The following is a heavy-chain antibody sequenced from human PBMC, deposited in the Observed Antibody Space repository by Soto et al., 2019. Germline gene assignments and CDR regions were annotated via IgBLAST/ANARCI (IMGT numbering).Heavy chain of an antibody. Sequence: GGSLRLSCAASGFPFGENAMSWVRQAPGKGLEWVSGISDSGATTYYADSVRGRFTISRDNSKNTLYLQMKSLRAEDSASYYCAKGDASSGSIDYWGQGALVTVSS. CDR2: ISDSGATT. CDR3: AKGDASSGSIDY. D-gene: IGHD6-19*01. V-gene: IGHV3-23*01. J-gene: IGHJ4*02. CDR1: GFPFGENA.